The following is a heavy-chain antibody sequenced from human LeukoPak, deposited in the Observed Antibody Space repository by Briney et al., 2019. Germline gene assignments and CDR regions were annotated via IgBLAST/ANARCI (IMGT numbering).Heavy chain of an antibody. V-gene: IGHV4-59*01. Sequence: SETLSLTCTVSGGSISSYYWSWIRQPPGKGLEWIGYIHSSGSTNYNPSLKSRVTISVDTSKNQFSLKLSSVTAADTAVDYCARDSEWRWLDFDLWGRGTLVTVSS. D-gene: IGHD5-24*01. CDR2: IHSSGST. CDR3: ARDSEWRWLDFDL. CDR1: GGSISSYY. J-gene: IGHJ2*01.